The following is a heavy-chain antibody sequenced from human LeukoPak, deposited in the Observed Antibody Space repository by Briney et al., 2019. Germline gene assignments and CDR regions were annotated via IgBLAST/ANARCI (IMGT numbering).Heavy chain of an antibody. V-gene: IGHV3-23*01. J-gene: IGHJ2*01. CDR2: LSGSGTYT. D-gene: IGHD2-15*01. Sequence: GGSLRLSCAASGFTFTNFAMNWVRQAPGKGLEWVSGLSGSGTYTYYADSVKGRFTISRDNSKNTLYLQMNNLRAEDTAVYYCAKGRLVVAAHPGWYFDLWGRGTLVTVSS. CDR1: GFTFTNFA. CDR3: AKGRLVVAAHPGWYFDL.